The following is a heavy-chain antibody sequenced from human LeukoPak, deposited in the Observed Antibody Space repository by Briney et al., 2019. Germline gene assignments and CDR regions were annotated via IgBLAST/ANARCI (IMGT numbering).Heavy chain of an antibody. J-gene: IGHJ4*02. V-gene: IGHV4-59*08. Sequence: PSETLSLTCIVSGGSIGSYYWSWIRQPPGKGLEWIGSIYHTRRTNYNPSLKSRVTISVDTSKNQFSLKLSSVTAADTAVYYCARRDPDSTGYLYYFDSWGQGTLVTVSS. CDR1: GGSIGSYY. D-gene: IGHD3-22*01. CDR3: ARRDPDSTGYLYYFDS. CDR2: IYHTRRT.